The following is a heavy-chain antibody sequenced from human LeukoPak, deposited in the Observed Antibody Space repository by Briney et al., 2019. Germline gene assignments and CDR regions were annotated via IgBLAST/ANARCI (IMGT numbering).Heavy chain of an antibody. Sequence: SETLSLTCTVSGYSISSGYYWGWIRQPPGKELKRIGSIYHSGSTYYNPSLKSRVTISVDTSKNQFSLKLSSVTAADTAVYYCARPIVGATSIDYWGQGTLVTVSS. D-gene: IGHD1-26*01. CDR2: IYHSGST. CDR1: GYSISSGYY. J-gene: IGHJ4*02. CDR3: ARPIVGATSIDY. V-gene: IGHV4-38-2*02.